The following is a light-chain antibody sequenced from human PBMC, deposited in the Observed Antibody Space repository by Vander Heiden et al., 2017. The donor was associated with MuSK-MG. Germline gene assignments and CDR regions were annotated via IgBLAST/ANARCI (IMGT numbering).Light chain of an antibody. J-gene: IGKJ4*01. CDR1: QSISSE. Sequence: DIPMPPSPSTLSASVGDRVTITCRASQSISSELAWYQQKPGKAPKLLIYDASSMESGVPSRFSGSGSGTEFTLTISSLQPDDFATYYCQQYNSHPYTFGRGTKLEIK. V-gene: IGKV1-5*01. CDR2: DAS. CDR3: QQYNSHPYT.